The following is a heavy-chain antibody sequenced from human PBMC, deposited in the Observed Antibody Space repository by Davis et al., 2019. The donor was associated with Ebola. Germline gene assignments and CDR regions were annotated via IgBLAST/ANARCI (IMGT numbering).Heavy chain of an antibody. D-gene: IGHD6-13*01. CDR3: ARHSLPYYFDY. CDR1: GGSISSYS. CDR2: IYHSGST. V-gene: IGHV4-59*04. J-gene: IGHJ4*02. Sequence: MPSETLSLTCTVSGGSISSYSWSWIRQPPGKGLEWIGYIYHSGSTYYNPSLKSRVTISVDRSKNQFSLKLSSVTAADTAVYYCARHSLPYYFDYWGQGTLVTVSS.